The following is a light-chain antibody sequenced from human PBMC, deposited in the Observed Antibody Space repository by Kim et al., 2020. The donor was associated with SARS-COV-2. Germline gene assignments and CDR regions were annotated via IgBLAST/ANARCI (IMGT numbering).Light chain of an antibody. CDR1: QCIPGC. J-gene: IGKJ5*01. V-gene: IGKV1-5*01. CDR2: ETS. CDR3: QHHNTYPIT. Sequence: ARLGDSITNRGRASQCIPGCLCLYQQKPVHAPKVLIYETSTVETGVPSRFSVSGSGTEFTLTISSLQPDDFATYYCQHHNTYPITFGQVTRLEIK.